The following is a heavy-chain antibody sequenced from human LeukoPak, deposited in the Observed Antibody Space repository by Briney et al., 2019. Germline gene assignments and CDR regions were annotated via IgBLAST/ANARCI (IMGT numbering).Heavy chain of an antibody. CDR3: ANPAPGYSSGWYWVY. Sequence: GGSLRLSCAASGFTFDDYGMSWVRQAPGKGLEWVSAISGSGGSTYYADSVKGRFTISRDNSKNTLYLQMNSLRAEDTAVYYCANPAPGYSSGWYWVYWGQGTLVTVSS. J-gene: IGHJ4*02. CDR2: ISGSGGST. D-gene: IGHD6-19*01. V-gene: IGHV3-23*01. CDR1: GFTFDDYG.